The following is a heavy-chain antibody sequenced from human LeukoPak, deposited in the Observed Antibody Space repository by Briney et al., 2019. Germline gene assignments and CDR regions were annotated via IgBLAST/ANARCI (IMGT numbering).Heavy chain of an antibody. CDR3: ARRVGDYGDYYYYYYYMDV. CDR2: IYYSGST. V-gene: IGHV4-31*03. J-gene: IGHJ6*03. Sequence: SETLSLTCTVSGGSISSGGYYWSWIRQHPGKGLEWIGYIYYSGSTYYNPSLKSRVTISVDTSKNQFSLKLSSVTAADTAVYYCARRVGDYGDYYYYYYYMDVWVKGTTVTVSS. D-gene: IGHD4-17*01. CDR1: GGSISSGGYY.